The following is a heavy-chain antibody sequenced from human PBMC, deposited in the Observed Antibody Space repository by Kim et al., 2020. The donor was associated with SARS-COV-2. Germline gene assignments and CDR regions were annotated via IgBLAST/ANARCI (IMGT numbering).Heavy chain of an antibody. J-gene: IGHJ4*02. CDR1: GFTFSDHF. D-gene: IGHD3-16*01. Sequence: GGSLRLSCAASGFTFSDHFMDWVRQAPGKGLEWVGHIRNKANSYSTEYAASVKGRFTISRDESKNSLYLQMNSLKTEDTAVYYCTRNLGGLGGYWGQGTLITVSS. CDR2: IRNKANSYST. CDR3: TRNLGGLGGY. V-gene: IGHV3-72*01.